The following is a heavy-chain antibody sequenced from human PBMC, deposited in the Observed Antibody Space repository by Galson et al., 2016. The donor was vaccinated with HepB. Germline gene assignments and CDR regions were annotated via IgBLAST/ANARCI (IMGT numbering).Heavy chain of an antibody. CDR3: VTESPGVSSYGSVDY. CDR1: GFTFSGYN. V-gene: IGHV3-48*03. CDR2: IDGGSTTI. Sequence: SLRLSCATSGFTFSGYNMNWVRQAPGRRLEWVSSIDGGSTTIFYADSVKGRFTISRDNAKNSLYLQMNRLRAEDTALYYCVTESPGVSSYGSVDYWGQGTLVTVSS. D-gene: IGHD5-18*01. J-gene: IGHJ4*02.